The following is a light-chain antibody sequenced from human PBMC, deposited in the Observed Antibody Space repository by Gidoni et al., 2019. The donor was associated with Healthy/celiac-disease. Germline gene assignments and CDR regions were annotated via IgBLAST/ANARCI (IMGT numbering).Light chain of an antibody. Sequence: EIVLTQSPATLSLSPGERATLSCRASQSVSSYLAWYQQKPGQAPRLLIYDASNRATGIPARFSGSGSGTDFTLTISSLGPEDFAVYYCQQRSNWPTLTFXGXTKVEIK. J-gene: IGKJ4*01. CDR3: QQRSNWPTLT. CDR1: QSVSSY. V-gene: IGKV3-11*01. CDR2: DAS.